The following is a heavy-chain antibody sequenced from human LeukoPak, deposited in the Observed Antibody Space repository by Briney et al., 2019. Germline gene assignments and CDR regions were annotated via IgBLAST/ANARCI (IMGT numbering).Heavy chain of an antibody. J-gene: IGHJ6*03. Sequence: SETLSLTCTVSGGSLSSGSYYWSWIRQPAGKGLEWIGRIYTSGSTNYNPSLKSRVTISVDTSKNQFSLKLSSVTAADTAVYYCARVASDYYYYYMDVWGKGTTVTVSS. CDR2: IYTSGST. V-gene: IGHV4-61*02. CDR1: GGSLSSGSYY. CDR3: ARVASDYYYYYMDV.